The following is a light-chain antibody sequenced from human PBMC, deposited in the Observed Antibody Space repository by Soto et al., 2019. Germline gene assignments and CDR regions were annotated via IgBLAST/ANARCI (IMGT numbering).Light chain of an antibody. J-gene: IGKJ4*01. CDR3: QQYNNWPFT. CDR2: GAS. V-gene: IGKV3-15*01. CDR1: QSFSSS. Sequence: EIVMTQSPATLSVSPGERATLSCRASQSFSSSLAWYQQQPGQAPRILIYGASARSTGIPARFSGSGSGTEFTLTRSSLESEDFAVYYGQQYNNWPFTFGGGTKVEI.